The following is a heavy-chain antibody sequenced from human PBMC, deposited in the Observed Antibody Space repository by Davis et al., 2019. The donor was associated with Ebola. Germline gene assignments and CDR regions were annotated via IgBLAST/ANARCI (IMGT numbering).Heavy chain of an antibody. V-gene: IGHV4-4*08. D-gene: IGHD2-8*01. CDR3: TKYCTSGLCQPPGAFDV. CDR1: GGSVSGYY. CDR2: IYNSGST. Sequence: MPGGSLRLSCTVSGGSVSGYYWTWIRQPPGKGLEWIGYIYNSGSTNYNPSLKSRVTISVDTSKKQVSLKLSSVTAADTAVYYCTKYCTSGLCQPPGAFDVWGQGTMVTVSS. J-gene: IGHJ3*01.